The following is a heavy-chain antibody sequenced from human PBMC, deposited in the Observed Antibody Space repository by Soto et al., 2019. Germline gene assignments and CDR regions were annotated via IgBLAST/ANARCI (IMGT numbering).Heavy chain of an antibody. Sequence: QVQLVQSGAEVKKPGASVKVSCKASGYTFTSFGISWVRQAPGQGLEWMGWISAYNDNTDYAQKLQGRVTMTTDTSTYTAYMELRSLRSDDTAVYYCARNSPLQQPLAANFDYWGQGTLVTVSS. J-gene: IGHJ4*02. CDR2: ISAYNDNT. V-gene: IGHV1-18*01. CDR1: GYTFTSFG. CDR3: ARNSPLQQPLAANFDY. D-gene: IGHD6-25*01.